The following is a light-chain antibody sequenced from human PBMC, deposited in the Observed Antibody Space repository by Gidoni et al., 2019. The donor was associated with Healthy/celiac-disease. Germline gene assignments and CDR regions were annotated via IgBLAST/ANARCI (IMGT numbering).Light chain of an antibody. J-gene: IGKJ1*01. Sequence: DIQMTQSPSSLSASVGDRVTITGRASQSISSYLNWYQQKPGKAPKLLIYAASSLQSGVPSRFSGIGSGTDFTLTISSLQPEDFATYYCQQSDSTPWTFGQGTKVEIK. V-gene: IGKV1-39*01. CDR1: QSISSY. CDR2: AAS. CDR3: QQSDSTPWT.